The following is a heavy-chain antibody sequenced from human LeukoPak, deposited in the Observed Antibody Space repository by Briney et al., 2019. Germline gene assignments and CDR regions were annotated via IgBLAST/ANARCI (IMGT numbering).Heavy chain of an antibody. CDR1: GFTFSSYW. D-gene: IGHD6-19*01. J-gene: IGHJ4*02. Sequence: GGSLRLSCAASGFTFSSYWMTWVRQAPGKGLEWVATIKPDNSDKYYVDSVKGRFTIFRDNAKNSLYLQMNSLRTEDTALYYCARDGSSGWDPGDYWGQGTLVTVSS. CDR2: IKPDNSDK. CDR3: ARDGSSGWDPGDY. V-gene: IGHV3-7*01.